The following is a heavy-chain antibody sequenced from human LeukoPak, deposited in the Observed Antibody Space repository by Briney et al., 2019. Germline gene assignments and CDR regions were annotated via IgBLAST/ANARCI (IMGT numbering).Heavy chain of an antibody. D-gene: IGHD3-10*01. CDR1: GASISRGNYF. J-gene: IGHJ5*02. CDR3: ARRGLLWFGESNWFDP. V-gene: IGHV4-61*02. CDR2: VQTSGTT. Sequence: PSETLSLTCTVSGASISRGNYFWTWIRQPAGKGLEWIGRVQTSGTTNYNPSLKSRITISLDTSKNQFSLKLSSVTAADTAVYYCARRGLLWFGESNWFDPWGQGTLVTVSS.